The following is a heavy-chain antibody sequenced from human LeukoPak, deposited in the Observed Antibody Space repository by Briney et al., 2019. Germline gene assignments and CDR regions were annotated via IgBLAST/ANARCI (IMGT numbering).Heavy chain of an antibody. Sequence: GGSLRLSCVASGFPFSSYWMTWVRQAPGKGLEWVANIKQDGSKKSYVDSVKGRFTISRDNAKNTLYLQMNSLRAEDTAIYYCTRVGYIDEGIDYWGQGTLVTVSS. CDR3: TRVGYIDEGIDY. CDR2: IKQDGSKK. J-gene: IGHJ4*02. D-gene: IGHD5-24*01. V-gene: IGHV3-7*04. CDR1: GFPFSSYW.